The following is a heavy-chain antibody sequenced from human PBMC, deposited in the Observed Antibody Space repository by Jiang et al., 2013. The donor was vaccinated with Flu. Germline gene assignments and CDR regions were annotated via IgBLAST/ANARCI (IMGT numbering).Heavy chain of an antibody. Sequence: SGAEVKEPGAAVKVSCKASGYTFTTYGISWVRQAPGQGLEWMGWIGAYNGNTNYEQKFQGRVTLTTNTSTSTAYMELRSLRSDDTAVYYCARGSMVRGVINDFDIWGQGTMVIVFS. J-gene: IGHJ3*02. CDR2: IGAYNGNT. CDR3: ARGSMVRGVINDFDI. CDR1: GYTFTTYG. V-gene: IGHV1-18*01. D-gene: IGHD3-10*01.